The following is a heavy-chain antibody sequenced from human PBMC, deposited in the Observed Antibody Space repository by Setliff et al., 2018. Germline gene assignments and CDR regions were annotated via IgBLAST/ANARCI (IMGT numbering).Heavy chain of an antibody. CDR1: GDSFNNYA. D-gene: IGHD2-15*01. V-gene: IGHV1-2*02. J-gene: IGHJ6*03. CDR2: INPNAGNI. CDR3: ARGEHIVSGDFYHYIDV. Sequence: GASVKVSCKASGDSFNNYAISWVRQAPGQGLEWMGWINPNAGNINYIQKFQGRVTMTRDTSISTAYMELRRLKSDDTAVYYCARGEHIVSGDFYHYIDVWGKGTTVTVSS.